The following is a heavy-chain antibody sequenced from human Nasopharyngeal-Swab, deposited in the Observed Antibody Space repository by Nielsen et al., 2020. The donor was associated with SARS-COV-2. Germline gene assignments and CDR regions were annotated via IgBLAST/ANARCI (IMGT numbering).Heavy chain of an antibody. Sequence: GESLKISCTAPGFTLSYVMHWVRQAPGQGLEWVGVDGRSQQYADSVRGRFTLSRDSSGNIVYLQMNNLRPDDTAVYYCVREAPRDRSIGTVIPHIWCYFDLWGQGTLVTVSS. D-gene: IGHD3-3*02. CDR3: VREAPRDRSIGTVIPHIWCYFDL. CDR1: GFTLSYV. V-gene: IGHV3-30*14. J-gene: IGHJ4*02. CDR2: DGRSQ.